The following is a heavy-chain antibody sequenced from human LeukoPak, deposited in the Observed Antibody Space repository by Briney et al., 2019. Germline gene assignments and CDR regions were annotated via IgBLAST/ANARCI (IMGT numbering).Heavy chain of an antibody. CDR1: GFTFSDYY. J-gene: IGHJ4*02. Sequence: GGSLRLSCAASGFTFSDYYMSWIRQAPGKGLEWVSYISSSGSTIYYADSVKGRFTISRDNAKNSLYLQMNSLRAEDTAVYYCAREFGFYDSSTLDCWGQGTLVTVSS. D-gene: IGHD3-22*01. CDR2: ISSSGSTI. CDR3: AREFGFYDSSTLDC. V-gene: IGHV3-11*04.